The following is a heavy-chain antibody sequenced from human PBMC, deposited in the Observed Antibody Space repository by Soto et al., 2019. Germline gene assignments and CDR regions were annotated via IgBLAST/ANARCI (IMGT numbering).Heavy chain of an antibody. CDR2: IYHSGST. D-gene: IGHD6-13*01. J-gene: IGHJ4*02. CDR1: GGSISSGGYS. V-gene: IGHV4-30-2*01. Sequence: QLQLQESGSGLVKPSQTLSLTCAVSGGSISSGGYSWSWIRQPPGKGLEWIGYIYHSGSTYYNPSLKSRVTISVDRSKNQFSLKLSSVTAADTALYYCARASSSSWFHSLDYWGQGTLVTVSS. CDR3: ARASSSSWFHSLDY.